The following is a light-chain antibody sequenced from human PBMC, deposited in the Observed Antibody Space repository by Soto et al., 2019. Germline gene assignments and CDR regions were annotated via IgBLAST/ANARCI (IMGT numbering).Light chain of an antibody. Sequence: QSVLTQPRSVSGSPGQSVTISCTGTSSDVGGYNYVSWYQQYPGKAPKLMIYEVSKRPSRVPDRFSGSKSGNTAFLTISGVQAEDEADYYCCSYAGSPYVFGTGTKLTVL. J-gene: IGLJ1*01. CDR2: EVS. CDR1: SSDVGGYNY. CDR3: CSYAGSPYV. V-gene: IGLV2-11*01.